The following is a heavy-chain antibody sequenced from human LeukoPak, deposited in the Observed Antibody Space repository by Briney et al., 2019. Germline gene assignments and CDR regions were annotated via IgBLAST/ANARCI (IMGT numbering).Heavy chain of an antibody. CDR1: GFTFSSYG. Sequence: QAEGSLRLSCAASGFTFSSYGMHWVRQAPGKGLEWVAVISYDGSNKYYADSVKGRFTISRDNSKNTLYLQMNSLRAEDTAVYYCARELVRGVTRDAFDIWGQGTMVTVSS. J-gene: IGHJ3*02. CDR2: ISYDGSNK. CDR3: ARELVRGVTRDAFDI. D-gene: IGHD3-10*01. V-gene: IGHV3-30*03.